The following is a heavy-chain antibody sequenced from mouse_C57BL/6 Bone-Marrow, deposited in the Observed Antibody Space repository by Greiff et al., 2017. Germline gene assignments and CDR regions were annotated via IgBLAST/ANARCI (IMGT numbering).Heavy chain of an antibody. Sequence: QVQLQQSGPELVKPGASVKISCKASGYAFSSSWMNWVKQRPGKGLEWIGRIYPGDGDTNYNGKFQGKATLTADKSSSTAYMQLSSLTSEDSAVYFCARMDYYGSSPQAWFAYWGQGTLVTVSA. CDR1: GYAFSSSW. J-gene: IGHJ3*01. D-gene: IGHD1-1*01. CDR2: IYPGDGDT. V-gene: IGHV1-82*01. CDR3: ARMDYYGSSPQAWFAY.